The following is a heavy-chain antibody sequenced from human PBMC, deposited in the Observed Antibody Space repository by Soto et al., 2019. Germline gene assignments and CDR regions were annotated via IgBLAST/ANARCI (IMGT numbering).Heavy chain of an antibody. V-gene: IGHV1-3*01. Sequence: QVQLVQSGAEVKKPGASVKVSCKASGYTFTSYAMHWVRQAPGQRLEWMGWINAGNGNTRYSQKSQGRCTTTRDKSASTAYMELSSLRSEDTAVYYCARSLRGLIAVAVNVWFDPWGQGTLVTVSS. CDR2: INAGNGNT. J-gene: IGHJ5*02. D-gene: IGHD6-19*01. CDR1: GYTFTSYA. CDR3: ARSLRGLIAVAVNVWFDP.